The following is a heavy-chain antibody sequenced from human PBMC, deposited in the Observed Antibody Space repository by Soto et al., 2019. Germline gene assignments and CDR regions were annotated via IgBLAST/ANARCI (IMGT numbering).Heavy chain of an antibody. Sequence: EVQLVESGGGLVQPGGSLRLSCAASGFTFSSYWMHWVRQAPGKGLVWVSRINSDGSSTSYADSVKGRFTISRDNAKNTLYLQMNSLGAEDTAVYYCVRDLVDPFTTLLEWFPPDYWGQGTLVTGSS. D-gene: IGHD3-3*01. J-gene: IGHJ4*02. V-gene: IGHV3-74*01. CDR3: VRDLVDPFTTLLEWFPPDY. CDR2: INSDGSST. CDR1: GFTFSSYW.